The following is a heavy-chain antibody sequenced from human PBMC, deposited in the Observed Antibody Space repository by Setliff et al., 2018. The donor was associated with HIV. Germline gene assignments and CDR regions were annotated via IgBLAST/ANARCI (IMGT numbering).Heavy chain of an antibody. D-gene: IGHD4-17*01. CDR2: ISSTGTYI. J-gene: IGHJ2*01. Sequence: GGSLRLSCAASGFNFSSHTMNWIRQAPGKGLEWVSSISSTGTYIYYADSMKGRFTISRDNAKNSLHLQMNSLRAEDTAVYYCARDPYPYFDYGDWYFDLWGRGTLVTVSS. CDR1: GFNFSSHT. V-gene: IGHV3-21*01. CDR3: ARDPYPYFDYGDWYFDL.